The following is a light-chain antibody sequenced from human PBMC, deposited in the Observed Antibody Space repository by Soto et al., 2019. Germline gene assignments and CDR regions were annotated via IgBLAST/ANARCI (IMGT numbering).Light chain of an antibody. CDR3: CSFAGASTYV. CDR1: SSDVGLYNI. Sequence: LAQPASVSGSPGQSITISCTGTSSDVGLYNIVSWYQQHPGKAPKLLIYEVNKRPSGVSTRFSGAKSGNTASLTISGLQAEDEADYHCCSFAGASTYVFGGGTKVTV. CDR2: EVN. J-gene: IGLJ1*01. V-gene: IGLV2-23*02.